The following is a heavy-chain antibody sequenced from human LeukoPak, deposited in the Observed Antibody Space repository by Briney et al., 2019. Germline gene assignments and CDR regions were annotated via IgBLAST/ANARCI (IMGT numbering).Heavy chain of an antibody. V-gene: IGHV3-33*01. CDR2: IWYHGSNK. J-gene: IGHJ4*02. D-gene: IGHD2-15*01. CDR3: ASHCSGGSCYSFPHDDY. Sequence: GGSLRLSCAASGFTFSSYGMHWVRQAPGKGLEWVAVIWYHGSNKYYADSVKGRFTISRDNSKNTLYLQMNSLRAEDTAVYYCASHCSGGSCYSFPHDDYWGQGTLVTVSS. CDR1: GFTFSSYG.